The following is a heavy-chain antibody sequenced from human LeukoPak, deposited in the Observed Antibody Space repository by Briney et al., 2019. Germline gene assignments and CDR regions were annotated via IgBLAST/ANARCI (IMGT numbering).Heavy chain of an antibody. J-gene: IGHJ4*02. CDR1: GGTVSSYA. CDR2: IIPIFATA. CDR3: AWDDDYNNYFDS. V-gene: IGHV1-69*05. D-gene: IGHD5-24*01. Sequence: VASVKVSCKASGGTVSSYAINWVRQAPGQGLEWMGGIIPIFATANYAQKFQGRVTITTDESTSTAYTELSSLRPEDTAVYYCAWDDDYNNYFDSWGQGTQVTVSS.